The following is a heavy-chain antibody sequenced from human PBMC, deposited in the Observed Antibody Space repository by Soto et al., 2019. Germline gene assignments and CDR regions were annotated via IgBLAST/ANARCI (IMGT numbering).Heavy chain of an antibody. CDR2: INPSGGST. J-gene: IGHJ6*02. V-gene: IGHV1-46*01. CDR3: ARDCEWLVPAYYYYYGMDV. Sequence: GASVKVSCKASGYTFTSYYMHWVRQAPGQGLEWMGIINPSGGSTSYAQKFQGRVTMTRDTSTSTVYMELSSLRSEDTAVYYCARDCEWLVPAYYYYYGMDVWGQGTTVTVSS. CDR1: GYTFTSYY. D-gene: IGHD6-19*01.